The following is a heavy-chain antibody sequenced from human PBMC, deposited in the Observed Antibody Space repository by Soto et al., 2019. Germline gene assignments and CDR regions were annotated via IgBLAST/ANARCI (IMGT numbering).Heavy chain of an antibody. Sequence: PGESLKIFCKGSEYTFTDYWIVWVRQMPGKGLEWMGIIFPDDSDTRYSPSFEGQVTISVDKSLRTAYLRWDTLKASDTAMYYCARHAGRAAGDYKRGYGLDVWGQGSLVTVSS. CDR1: EYTFTDYW. CDR3: ARHAGRAAGDYKRGYGLDV. J-gene: IGHJ6*02. D-gene: IGHD3-10*01. V-gene: IGHV5-51*01. CDR2: IFPDDSDT.